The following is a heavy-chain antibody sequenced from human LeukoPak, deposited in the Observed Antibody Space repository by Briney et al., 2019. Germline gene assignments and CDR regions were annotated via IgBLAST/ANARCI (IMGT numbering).Heavy chain of an antibody. V-gene: IGHV4-4*02. CDR2: IYHSGST. J-gene: IGHJ3*02. CDR1: GGSISSNNW. Sequence: KASETLPLTCAVSGGSISSNNWWSWVRQPPGKGLEWIGEIYHSGSTNYNPSLKSRVTISVDKSKNQFSLKLNSVTAADTAVYYCATPRESYYGSGSYPPAFDIWGQGTMVTVPS. CDR3: ATPRESYYGSGSYPPAFDI. D-gene: IGHD3-10*01.